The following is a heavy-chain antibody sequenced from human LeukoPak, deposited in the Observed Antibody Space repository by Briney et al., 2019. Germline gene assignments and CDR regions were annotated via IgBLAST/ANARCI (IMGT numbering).Heavy chain of an antibody. Sequence: QYGGSLRLSCAASGFTFDDYAMHWVRQAPGKGLEWVSGISWNSGSIGYADSVKGRFTISRDNAKNSLYLQMNSLRAEDTALYYCAKGHRYYYDSSGSVFDYWGQGTLVTVSS. D-gene: IGHD3-22*01. J-gene: IGHJ4*02. V-gene: IGHV3-9*01. CDR1: GFTFDDYA. CDR3: AKGHRYYYDSSGSVFDY. CDR2: ISWNSGSI.